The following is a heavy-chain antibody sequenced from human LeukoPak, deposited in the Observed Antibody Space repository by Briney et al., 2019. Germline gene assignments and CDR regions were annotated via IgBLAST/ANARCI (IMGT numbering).Heavy chain of an antibody. Sequence: GGSLRLSCAASGFTFSTYWMHWVRQAPGKGLVWVSRIKSDGGTNYADSGKGRFTISRDNAKKTVSLQMNSLRPEDTGVYYCARAPSEIGGYYPEYFRHWGQGTLVTVSS. V-gene: IGHV3-74*01. CDR1: GFTFSTYW. D-gene: IGHD3-22*01. CDR3: ARAPSEIGGYYPEYFRH. CDR2: IKSDGGT. J-gene: IGHJ1*01.